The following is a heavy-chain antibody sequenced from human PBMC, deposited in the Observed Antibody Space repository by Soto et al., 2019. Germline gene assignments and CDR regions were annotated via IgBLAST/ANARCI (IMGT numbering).Heavy chain of an antibody. CDR1: GFTFSSYW. J-gene: IGHJ4*02. D-gene: IGHD3-3*01. V-gene: IGHV3-7*01. Sequence: GGSLRLSCAASGFTFSSYWMSWVRQAPGKGLEWVANIKQDGSEKYYVDSVKGRFTISRDNAKNSLYLQMNSLRAEDTAVYYCARLDTIFGVVPFDYWGQGTLVTVSS. CDR3: ARLDTIFGVVPFDY. CDR2: IKQDGSEK.